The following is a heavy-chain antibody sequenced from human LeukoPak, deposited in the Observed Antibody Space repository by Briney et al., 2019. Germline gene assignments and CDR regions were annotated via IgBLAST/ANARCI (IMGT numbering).Heavy chain of an antibody. CDR2: FDPEDGET. V-gene: IGHV1-24*01. D-gene: IGHD6-19*01. CDR1: GYTFTSYG. Sequence: ASVKVSCKASGYTFTSYGISWVRQAPGQGLEWMGGFDPEDGETIYAQKFQGRVTMTEDTSTDTAYMELSSLGSEDTAVYYCATGGYSSGWYYFDYWGQGTLVTVSS. J-gene: IGHJ4*02. CDR3: ATGGYSSGWYYFDY.